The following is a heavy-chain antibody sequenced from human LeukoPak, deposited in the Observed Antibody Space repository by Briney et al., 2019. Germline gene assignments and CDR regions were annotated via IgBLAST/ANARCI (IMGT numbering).Heavy chain of an antibody. CDR3: ARDVSGYDYGFDY. D-gene: IGHD5-12*01. J-gene: IGHJ4*02. CDR2: IYYSGST. V-gene: IGHV4-39*02. Sequence: SETLSLTCTVSGGSISSSSYYWGWIRQPPGKGLEWIGSIYYSGSTYYNPSLKSRVTISVDTSKNQFSLKLSSVTAADTAVYYCARDVSGYDYGFDYWGQGTLVTVSS. CDR1: GGSISSSSYY.